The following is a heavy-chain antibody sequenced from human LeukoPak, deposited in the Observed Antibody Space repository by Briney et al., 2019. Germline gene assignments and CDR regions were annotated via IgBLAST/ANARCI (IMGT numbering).Heavy chain of an antibody. V-gene: IGHV3-21*01. CDR1: GFTFRNYG. CDR2: ISGDAADI. CDR3: AREKASTTGTTDYDY. Sequence: GGTLRLSCAASGFTFRNYGMSWVRQAPGKGLEWVSAISGDAADIFYADSAKGRFTISRDNAKNSLFLQMNSLRAGDTAVYYCAREKASTTGTTDYDYWGQGTLVTVSS. D-gene: IGHD1-1*01. J-gene: IGHJ4*02.